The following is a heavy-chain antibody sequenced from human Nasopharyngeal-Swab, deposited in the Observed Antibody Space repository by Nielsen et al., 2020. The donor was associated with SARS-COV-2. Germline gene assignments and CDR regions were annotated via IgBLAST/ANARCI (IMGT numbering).Heavy chain of an antibody. J-gene: IGHJ6*02. CDR1: GFTFSDYY. CDR3: ARDGRITIFGVVPRSLGYYGMDV. Sequence: GGSLRLSCAASGFTFSDYYMSWIRQAPGKGLEWVSYISSSGSTIYYADSVKGRFTISRDNAKNSLYLQMNSLRAEDTAVYYCARDGRITIFGVVPRSLGYYGMDVWGQGTTVTVSS. CDR2: ISSSGSTI. D-gene: IGHD3-3*01. V-gene: IGHV3-11*01.